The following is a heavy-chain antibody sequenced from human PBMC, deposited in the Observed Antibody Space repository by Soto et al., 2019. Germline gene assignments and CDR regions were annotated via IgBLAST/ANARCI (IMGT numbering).Heavy chain of an antibody. CDR1: GYALTSYY. D-gene: IGHD3-9*01. J-gene: IGHJ6*02. CDR3: AIDQRHYDILTGYYFYGMDV. CDR2: INPSSGSK. V-gene: IGHV1-46*01. Sequence: ASVKVSCKALGYALTSYYIHWVRQAPGQGLEWMGIINPSSGSKSFSQKFQDRVTMTSDTSTSTVYMELNSLRYDDTVVYYCAIDQRHYDILTGYYFYGMDVWGQGTTVTVSS.